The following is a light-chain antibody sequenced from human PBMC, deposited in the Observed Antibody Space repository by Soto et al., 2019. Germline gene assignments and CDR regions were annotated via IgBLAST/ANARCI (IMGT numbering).Light chain of an antibody. CDR1: QSVRSNY. J-gene: IGKJ2*01. CDR3: QQYGGSPYT. Sequence: EIVLTQSPGTLSLSPGERGTISCRASQSVRSNYLAWYQQKPGQAPRLLIYGASSRATGIPDRFSGTGSGTDLTLTISRLEPDDFAVYYCQQYGGSPYTFGQGTKLEIK. CDR2: GAS. V-gene: IGKV3-20*01.